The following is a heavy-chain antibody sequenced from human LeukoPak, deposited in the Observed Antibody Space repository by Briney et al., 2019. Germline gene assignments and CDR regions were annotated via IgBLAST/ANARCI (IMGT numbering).Heavy chain of an antibody. Sequence: GRSLRLSCAASGFTFSSYGMHWVRQAPGKGLEWVAVISYDGSNKYYADSVKGRFTISRDNSKNTLYLQMNSLRAEDTAVYYCATSVTGNLYYFDYWGQETLVTVSS. V-gene: IGHV3-30*03. CDR3: ATSVTGNLYYFDY. J-gene: IGHJ4*02. CDR1: GFTFSSYG. D-gene: IGHD3-9*01. CDR2: ISYDGSNK.